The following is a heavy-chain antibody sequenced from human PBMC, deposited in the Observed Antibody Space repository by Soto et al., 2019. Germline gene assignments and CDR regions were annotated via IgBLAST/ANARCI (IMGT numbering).Heavy chain of an antibody. CDR2: IYHSGST. CDR1: GDSISSGESY. CDR3: ARDNPEDRGNFDY. D-gene: IGHD3-10*01. V-gene: IGHV4-30-4*01. Sequence: QVQLQESGPGLVKPSQTLSLTCTVSGDSISSGESYWSWIRQSPGKGLEWIGFIYHSGSTYHNPSLKSRVTISVDTSKNQFSLRLNSVTVADTAVYYCARDNPEDRGNFDYWGQGTLVTVSS. J-gene: IGHJ4*02.